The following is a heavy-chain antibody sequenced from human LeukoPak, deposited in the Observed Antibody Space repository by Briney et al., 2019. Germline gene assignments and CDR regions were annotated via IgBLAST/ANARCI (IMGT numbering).Heavy chain of an antibody. V-gene: IGHV4-39*07. CDR2: IYYSGST. D-gene: IGHD5-18*01. CDR3: ARLQSAMVDY. J-gene: IGHJ4*02. CDR1: GGSISSSSYY. Sequence: SETLSLTCTVSGGSISSSSYYWGWIRQPPGKGLEWIGSIYYSGSTYYNPSLKSRVTISVDTSKNQFSLKLSSVTAADTAVYYCARLQSAMVDYWGQGTLVTVSS.